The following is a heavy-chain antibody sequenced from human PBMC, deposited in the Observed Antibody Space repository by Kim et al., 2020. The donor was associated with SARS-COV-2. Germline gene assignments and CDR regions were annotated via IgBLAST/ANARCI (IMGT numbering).Heavy chain of an antibody. Sequence: GGSLRLSCAASGFTFNNFAMSWVRQPPGKGLEWVSDISASGVSTDYAKSVKGRFTISRDNSKNMLYLEMNDLRAEDTAVYYCAKDESLITATALDSWGQG. J-gene: IGHJ4*02. CDR1: GFTFNNFA. D-gene: IGHD4-17*01. V-gene: IGHV3-23*01. CDR2: ISASGVST. CDR3: AKDESLITATALDS.